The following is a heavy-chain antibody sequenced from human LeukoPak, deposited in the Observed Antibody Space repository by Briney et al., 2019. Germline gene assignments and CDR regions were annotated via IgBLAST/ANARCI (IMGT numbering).Heavy chain of an antibody. CDR2: ISDNGGNT. V-gene: IGHV3-23*01. D-gene: IGHD2-8*01. CDR3: ANEYTKGDV. Sequence: GGSLRLSCAASGFTFPNYVMSWVRQAPGKGLEWVSSISDNGGNTYYADSVKGRFTISRDNSKNTLYLQMNSLRVEDAAVYYCANEYTKGDVWGQGTMVTVSS. CDR1: GFTFPNYV. J-gene: IGHJ3*01.